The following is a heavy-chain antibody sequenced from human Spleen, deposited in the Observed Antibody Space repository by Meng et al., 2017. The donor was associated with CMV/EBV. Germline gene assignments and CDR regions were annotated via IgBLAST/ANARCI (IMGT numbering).Heavy chain of an antibody. CDR1: GGSVTGGSYY. D-gene: IGHD3-3*01. Sequence: SETLSLTCTVIGGSVTGGSYYWSWIRQSPERGLEWIGYIYYSGSTDYNPSLKSRVTISLDTSMNQFSLNLTSVTAADTAVYYCARGRDFWSGVGDYWGQGTLVTVS. J-gene: IGHJ4*02. V-gene: IGHV4-61*01. CDR2: IYYSGST. CDR3: ARGRDFWSGVGDY.